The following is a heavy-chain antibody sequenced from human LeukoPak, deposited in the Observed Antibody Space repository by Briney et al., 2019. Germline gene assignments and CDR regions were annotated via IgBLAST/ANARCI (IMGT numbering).Heavy chain of an antibody. V-gene: IGHV3-74*01. D-gene: IGHD6-25*01. CDR1: GFSFRDYW. Sequence: GGSLRLSCAVSGFSFRDYWMHWVRQAPGKGLVWVSHIDTDGTGTDYADSVKGRFTISRDNAKKIFYLQMNNLRVDDTAVYFCASAKGLAATNYFDPWGQGTLVTVSS. CDR2: IDTDGTGT. CDR3: ASAKGLAATNYFDP. J-gene: IGHJ5*02.